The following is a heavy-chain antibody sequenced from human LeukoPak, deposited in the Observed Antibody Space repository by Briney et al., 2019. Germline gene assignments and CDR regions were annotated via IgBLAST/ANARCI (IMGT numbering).Heavy chain of an antibody. V-gene: IGHV4-39*07. CDR2: IYYSGST. Sequence: SETLSLTCTVSGGSISSSSYYWGWIRQPPGKGLEWIGSIYYSGSTYYNPSLKSRVTISVDTSKNQFSLKLSSVTAADTAVYYCARYCSGGSCYIDAFDIWGQGTMVTVSS. J-gene: IGHJ3*02. CDR3: ARYCSGGSCYIDAFDI. D-gene: IGHD2-15*01. CDR1: GGSISSSSYY.